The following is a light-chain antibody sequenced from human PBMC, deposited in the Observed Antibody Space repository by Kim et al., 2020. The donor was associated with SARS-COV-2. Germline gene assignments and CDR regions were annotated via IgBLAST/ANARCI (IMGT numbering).Light chain of an antibody. J-gene: IGKJ4*01. Sequence: EIVMTQSPATLSVSPGERVTLSCRASQSFSSRLAWFQQRPGQAPRLVIYDTSTRATGIPARFSGSGSGTEFTLTISSLESEDSAVYYCQQYNSWPLTFGGGTKVEIK. CDR2: DTS. V-gene: IGKV3-15*01. CDR3: QQYNSWPLT. CDR1: QSFSSR.